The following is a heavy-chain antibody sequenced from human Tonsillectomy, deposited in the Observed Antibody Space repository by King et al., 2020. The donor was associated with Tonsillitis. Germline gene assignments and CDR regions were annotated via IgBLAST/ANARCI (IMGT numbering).Heavy chain of an antibody. V-gene: IGHV3-30*18. CDR2: ISYDGSNK. CDR3: AKGGTAIYLDY. CDR1: GFTFSSYG. D-gene: IGHD1-1*01. Sequence: VQLVESGGGVVQPGRSLRLSCAASGFTFSSYGMHWVRQAPGKGLEWVAVISYDGSNKYYADSVKGRFTISRDNSKNTLYLQMNSLRAEDTAVYYCAKGGTAIYLDYWGQGTLVTVSS. J-gene: IGHJ4*02.